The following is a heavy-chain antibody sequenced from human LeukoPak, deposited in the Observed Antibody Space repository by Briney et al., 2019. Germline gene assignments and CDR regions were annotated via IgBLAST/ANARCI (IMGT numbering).Heavy chain of an antibody. CDR2: IYSSGIN. CDR1: GGSTSGYF. V-gene: IGHV4-4*07. Sequence: PSETLSLTCTVSGGSTSGYFRSWIRQPAGKGLEWIGRIYSSGINNYNPSLKGRVTMSLDTSKNHLSLNLSSVTAADTAVYYCAREPTSGREPTSGRPLDYWGQGTLVTVSS. D-gene: IGHD5-12*01. J-gene: IGHJ4*02. CDR3: AREPTSGREPTSGRPLDY.